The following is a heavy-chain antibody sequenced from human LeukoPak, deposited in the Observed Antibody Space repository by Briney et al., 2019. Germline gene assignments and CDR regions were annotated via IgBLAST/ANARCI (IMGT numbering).Heavy chain of an antibody. D-gene: IGHD4-17*01. J-gene: IGHJ4*02. V-gene: IGHV4-34*01. CDR3: ARVPTVTFFDY. CDR1: GGSFSGYY. Sequence: SETLSLTCAVYGGSFSGYYWSWIRQPPGKGLEWIGEINHSGSTNYNPSLKSRVTISVDTSKNQFSLKLSSVTAADTAVYYCARVPTVTFFDYWGQGTLVTVSA. CDR2: INHSGST.